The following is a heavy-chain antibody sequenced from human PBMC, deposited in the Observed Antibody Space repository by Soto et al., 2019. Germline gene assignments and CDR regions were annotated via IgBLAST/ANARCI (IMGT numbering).Heavy chain of an antibody. CDR1: GGSISSYY. CDR2: IYYSGST. J-gene: IGHJ4*02. V-gene: IGHV4-59*08. Sequence: QVQLQESGPGLVKPSETLSLTCTVSGGSISSYYWSWIRQPPGKGLEWIGYIYYSGSTNYNPSLKSRVTISVDTSKNQFSLKLSSVTAADTAVYYCARHPTTGTTIPDYWGQGTLVTVSS. D-gene: IGHD1-1*01. CDR3: ARHPTTGTTIPDY.